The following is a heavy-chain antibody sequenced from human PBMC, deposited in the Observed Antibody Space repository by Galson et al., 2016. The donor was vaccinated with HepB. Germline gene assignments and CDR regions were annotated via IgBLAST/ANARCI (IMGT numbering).Heavy chain of an antibody. Sequence: QSGAEVKKPGESLRISCQGSGYTFTRYWISWVRQRPGEGLEWMGTIDPSDSHTKYSPSFQGNVTLSVDKSIRIAYLQWSSLKASDTAVYYCARRDAYYSGSANPGLDCWGQGTLVIVSS. V-gene: IGHV5-10-1*01. CDR2: IDPSDSHT. J-gene: IGHJ4*02. D-gene: IGHD3-10*01. CDR3: ARRDAYYSGSANPGLDC. CDR1: GYTFTRYW.